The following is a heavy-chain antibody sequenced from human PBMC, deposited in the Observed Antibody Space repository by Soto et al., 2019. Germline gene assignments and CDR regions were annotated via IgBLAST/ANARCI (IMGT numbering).Heavy chain of an antibody. CDR1: GGSVSSGSYY. Sequence: SETLSLTCTVSGGSVSSGSYYWSWIRQPPGKGLEWIGYIYYSGSTNYNPSLKSRVTISVDTSKNQFSLKLSSVTAADTAVYYCARDRFWASPALERYGDYVGDYYYGMDVWGQGTTVTVSS. CDR2: IYYSGST. D-gene: IGHD4-17*01. J-gene: IGHJ6*02. V-gene: IGHV4-61*01. CDR3: ARDRFWASPALERYGDYVGDYYYGMDV.